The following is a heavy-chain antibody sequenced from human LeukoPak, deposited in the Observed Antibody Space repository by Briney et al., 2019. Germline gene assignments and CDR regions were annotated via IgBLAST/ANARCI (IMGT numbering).Heavy chain of an antibody. CDR1: GYSIISGYY. CDR2: IYHSGST. CDR3: ARETGTYSAFDY. D-gene: IGHD1-26*01. Sequence: SETLSLTFTVSGYSIISGYYWSWIRQPPGKGLEWIGTIYHSGSTYSNPSLKSRVTISVDTSKNQFSLRLSSVTAADTAVYYCARETGTYSAFDYWGQGTLVTVSS. J-gene: IGHJ4*02. V-gene: IGHV4-38-2*02.